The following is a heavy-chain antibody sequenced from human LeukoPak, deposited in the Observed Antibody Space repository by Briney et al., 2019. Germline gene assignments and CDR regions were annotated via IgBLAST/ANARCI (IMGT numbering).Heavy chain of an antibody. CDR2: IYYSGST. D-gene: IGHD3-10*01. J-gene: IGHJ4*02. CDR1: GGSISSSSYY. CDR3: ARETYYYGSGSFYFDY. Sequence: SETLSLTCTVSGGSISSSSYYWGWIRQPPGKGLEWIGSIYYSGSTYYNPSLKSRVTISVDTSKNQFSLKLSSVTAADTAVYYCARETYYYGSGSFYFDYWGQGTLVTVSS. V-gene: IGHV4-39*07.